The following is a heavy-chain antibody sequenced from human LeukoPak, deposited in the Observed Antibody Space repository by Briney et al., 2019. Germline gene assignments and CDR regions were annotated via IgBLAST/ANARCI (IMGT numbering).Heavy chain of an antibody. Sequence: GSLRLSCAASGFTFSSYSMNWVRQAPGKGLEWVSSISSSSYIYYADSVKGRFTISRDSAKNSLYLQMNSLRAEDTAVYYCARGGSGGYGDYDDYWGQGTLVTVSS. CDR1: GFTFSSYS. V-gene: IGHV3-21*01. CDR2: ISSSSYI. D-gene: IGHD1-26*01. CDR3: ARGGSGGYGDYDDY. J-gene: IGHJ4*02.